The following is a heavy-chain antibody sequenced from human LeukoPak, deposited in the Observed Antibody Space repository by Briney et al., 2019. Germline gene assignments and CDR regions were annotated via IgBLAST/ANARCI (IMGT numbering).Heavy chain of an antibody. Sequence: GRSLRLSCAATGFTFSTHAMHWVRQAPGRGLEWVAVISNDGSNRKYADSVKGRFTISRDNSKNTLYLQMNSLRAEDTAVYYCAREWVEMTTIESWFDPWGQGTLVTVSP. CDR3: AREWVEMTTIESWFDP. J-gene: IGHJ5*02. CDR1: GFTFSTHA. CDR2: ISNDGSNR. V-gene: IGHV3-30-3*01. D-gene: IGHD5-24*01.